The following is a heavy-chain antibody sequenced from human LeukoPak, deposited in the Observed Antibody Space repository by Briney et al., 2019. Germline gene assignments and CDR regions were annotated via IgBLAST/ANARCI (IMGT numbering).Heavy chain of an antibody. V-gene: IGHV4-39*07. D-gene: IGHD3-9*01. CDR1: GGSLITANFF. J-gene: IGHJ3*02. CDR2: VYYSGKT. Sequence: SETLSLTCAVSGGSLITANFFWGWIRQPPGKGLEWIGSVYYSGKTYYNPSLKSRVSISVDTSKNQFSLRLTSVTAVDTAVYYCAREASGGYDILNGYFNSGFDIWGQGTTVTASS. CDR3: AREASGGYDILNGYFNSGFDI.